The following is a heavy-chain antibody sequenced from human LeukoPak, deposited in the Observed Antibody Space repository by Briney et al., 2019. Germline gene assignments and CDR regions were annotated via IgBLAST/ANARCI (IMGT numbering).Heavy chain of an antibody. Sequence: ASVKVSCKTSVYTFTGYYMHWVRQAPGQGLEWMGWINPNSGGTNYAQKFQGRVTMTRDTSITTAYMELSSLTSDDTALDYCARDGAVAGTAYPEYWGQGTLVTVSS. V-gene: IGHV1-2*02. CDR3: ARDGAVAGTAYPEY. D-gene: IGHD6-19*01. J-gene: IGHJ4*02. CDR2: INPNSGGT. CDR1: VYTFTGYY.